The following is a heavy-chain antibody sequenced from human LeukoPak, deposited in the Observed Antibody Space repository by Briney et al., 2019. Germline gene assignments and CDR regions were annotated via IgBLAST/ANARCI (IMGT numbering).Heavy chain of an antibody. CDR3: ARDLAYGDHALFDY. Sequence: GASVKVSCKASGYTFTGYYMHWVRQAPGQGLEWMGGIIPIFGTVNYAQKFQGRVTITADESTSTAYMELSSLRSEDTAVYYCARDLAYGDHALFDYWGQGTLVTVSS. D-gene: IGHD4-17*01. CDR1: GYTFTGYY. CDR2: IIPIFGTV. V-gene: IGHV1-69*13. J-gene: IGHJ4*02.